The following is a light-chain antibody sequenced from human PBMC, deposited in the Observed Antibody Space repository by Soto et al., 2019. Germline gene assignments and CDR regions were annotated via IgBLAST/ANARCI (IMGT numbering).Light chain of an antibody. J-gene: IGLJ1*01. CDR1: ASNVGSNS. Sequence: QSVLTQPPSASGTPGQSVTISCSGSASNVGSNSVNWYQHLPGAAPKLLIFGNDQRPSGVPDRFSGSKSGTSASLVISGLQSGDEADYYCAPWDDSLNAYVFGTGTKVTVL. CDR2: GND. V-gene: IGLV1-44*01. CDR3: APWDDSLNAYV.